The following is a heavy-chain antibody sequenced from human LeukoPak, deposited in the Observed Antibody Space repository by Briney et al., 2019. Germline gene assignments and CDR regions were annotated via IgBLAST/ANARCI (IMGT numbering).Heavy chain of an antibody. Sequence: GGSPRLSCAASGFTFSSYGMHWVRQAPGKGLEWVAFIRYDGSNKYYADSVKGRFTISRDNSKNSLYLQMNSLRVEDTAVYYCASSLKYYDFWSGYYIDYWGQGALVTVSS. V-gene: IGHV3-30*02. CDR3: ASSLKYYDFWSGYYIDY. J-gene: IGHJ4*02. CDR2: IRYDGSNK. D-gene: IGHD3-3*01. CDR1: GFTFSSYG.